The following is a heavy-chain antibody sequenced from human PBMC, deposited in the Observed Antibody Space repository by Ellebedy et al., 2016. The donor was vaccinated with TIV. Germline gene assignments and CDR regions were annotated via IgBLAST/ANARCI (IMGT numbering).Heavy chain of an antibody. CDR2: IIPIFGTA. J-gene: IGHJ3*02. CDR3: AVRDYYDSSGSISELNDAFDI. V-gene: IGHV1-69*13. D-gene: IGHD3-22*01. CDR1: GGTFSSYA. Sequence: SVKVSXKASGGTFSSYAISWVRQAPGQGLEWMGGIIPIFGTANYAQKFQGRVTITADESTSTAYMELSSLRSEDTAVYYCAVRDYYDSSGSISELNDAFDIWGQGTMVTVSS.